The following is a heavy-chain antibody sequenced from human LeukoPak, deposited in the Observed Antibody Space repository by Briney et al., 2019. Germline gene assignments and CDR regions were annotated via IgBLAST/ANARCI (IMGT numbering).Heavy chain of an antibody. D-gene: IGHD3-16*02. Sequence: PSETLSPTCTVSGGSISSYYWSWTRQPAGKGLEWIGRIYTSGSTNYNPSLKSRVTMSVDTSKNQFSLKLSSVTAADTAVYYCARDNPFGGVIGNDYWGQGTLVTVSS. J-gene: IGHJ4*02. CDR2: IYTSGST. CDR3: ARDNPFGGVIGNDY. V-gene: IGHV4-4*07. CDR1: GGSISSYY.